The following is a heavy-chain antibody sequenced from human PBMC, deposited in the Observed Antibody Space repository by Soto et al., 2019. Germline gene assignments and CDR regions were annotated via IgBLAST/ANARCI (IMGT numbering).Heavy chain of an antibody. CDR1: GYTFTGYA. CDR2: INAGNGNT. D-gene: IGHD5-18*01. Sequence: KWPPASVKVSCKASGYTFTGYAIHCVLQAPGQRLEWMGWINAGNGNTKYSQKFQGRVTITRDTSASTAYMELSSLRSEDTAVYYCARGLNGYLYYFDYWGQGTLVTVSS. CDR3: ARGLNGYLYYFDY. J-gene: IGHJ4*02. V-gene: IGHV1-3*01.